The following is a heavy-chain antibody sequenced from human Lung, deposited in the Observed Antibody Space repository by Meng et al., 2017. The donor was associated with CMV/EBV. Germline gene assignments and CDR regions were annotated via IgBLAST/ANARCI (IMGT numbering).Heavy chain of an antibody. V-gene: IGHV4-4*07. CDR3: ARAVADTANFDY. Sequence: QVHRQGSGPGLVKSARTLSLTCTAFCDSWNNYDWSWIRPSAGKGLEWIGRISASGSIHYNPSLTSRVTLSVDTAKNQISLQLSSVTAADTAVYYCARAVADTANFDYWGQGTLVTVSS. J-gene: IGHJ4*02. D-gene: IGHD6-19*01. CDR2: ISASGSI. CDR1: CDSWNNYD.